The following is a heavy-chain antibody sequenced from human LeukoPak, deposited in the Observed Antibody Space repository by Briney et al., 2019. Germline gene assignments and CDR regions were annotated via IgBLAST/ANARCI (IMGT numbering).Heavy chain of an antibody. CDR3: AKEDGSGSYSGWFFDL. V-gene: IGHV4-59*01. CDR1: GGSISSYY. D-gene: IGHD3-10*01. CDR2: IYYTGST. J-gene: IGHJ2*01. Sequence: PSGTLSLTCTVSGGSISSYYWSWIRQPPGKGLEWIGYIYYTGSTNYNPSLKSRVTISLDTSKNQFSLKLSSVTAADTAVYYCAKEDGSGSYSGWFFDLWGRGTLVTVSS.